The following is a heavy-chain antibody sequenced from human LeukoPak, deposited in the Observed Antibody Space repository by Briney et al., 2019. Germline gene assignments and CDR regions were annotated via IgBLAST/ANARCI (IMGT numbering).Heavy chain of an antibody. V-gene: IGHV3-15*01. CDR2: IKSKTDGGTT. J-gene: IGHJ6*03. D-gene: IGHD1-26*01. Sequence: GGSLRLSCAASGFTFSNAWMSWVRQAPWKGLEWVGRIKSKTDGGTTDYAAPVKGRFTISRDDSKNTLYLQMNSLKTEDTAVYYFTTGEHQYYYYYYMDVWGKGTTVTVSS. CDR1: GFTFSNAW. CDR3: TTGEHQYYYYYYMDV.